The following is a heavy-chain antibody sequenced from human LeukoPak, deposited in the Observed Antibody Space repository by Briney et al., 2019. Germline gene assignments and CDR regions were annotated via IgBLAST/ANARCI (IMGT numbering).Heavy chain of an antibody. CDR1: GGSISSGGYS. Sequence: SSETLSLTCAVSGGSISSGGYSWSWIRQPPGKGLEWIGYIYHSGSTYYNPSLKSRVTISVDRSKNQFSLKLSSVTAADTAVYYCARDAEMSTPYYYAMDVWGLGTTVTVSS. V-gene: IGHV4-30-2*01. CDR3: ARDAEMSTPYYYAMDV. J-gene: IGHJ6*02. CDR2: IYHSGST. D-gene: IGHD5-24*01.